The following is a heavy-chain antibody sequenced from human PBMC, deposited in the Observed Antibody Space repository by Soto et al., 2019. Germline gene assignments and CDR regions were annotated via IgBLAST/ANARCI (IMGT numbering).Heavy chain of an antibody. Sequence: SETLSLTCTVSGGSISSYYWSWIRQPPGKGLEWIGYIYYSGSTNYNPSLKSRVTISVDTSKNQFSLKLSSVTAADTAVYYCARGNGDYRYNWFDPWGQGTLVTVSS. CDR1: GGSISSYY. CDR3: ARGNGDYRYNWFDP. V-gene: IGHV4-59*01. J-gene: IGHJ5*02. CDR2: IYYSGST. D-gene: IGHD4-17*01.